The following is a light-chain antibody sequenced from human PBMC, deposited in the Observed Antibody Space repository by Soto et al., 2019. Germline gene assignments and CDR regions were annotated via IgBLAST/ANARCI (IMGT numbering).Light chain of an antibody. J-gene: IGLJ1*01. V-gene: IGLV1-44*01. CDR3: GAWDDSLNGYV. CDR1: SSNIGSNT. Sequence: QSVLTQPPSASGTPGQRVTISCSGSSSNIGSNTVNWYQQLPGTAPKLLIYSNNQRPSGVPDRFSGSKSGTSASLAISGPQSEDEADYHCGAWDDSLNGYVFGTGTKVTVL. CDR2: SNN.